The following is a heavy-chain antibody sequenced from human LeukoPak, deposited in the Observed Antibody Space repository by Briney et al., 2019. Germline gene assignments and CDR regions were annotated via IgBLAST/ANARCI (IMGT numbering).Heavy chain of an antibody. D-gene: IGHD3-10*01. Sequence: SQTLSLTCTVSGGSISSGTHYWRWIRQPAGKGLEWIGRIYTCGSTNYNPSLNSRVTISVDTSKNQFSLKLSSVTAADTAVYYCARDWSGKNAFDIWGQGTMVTVSS. J-gene: IGHJ3*02. CDR2: IYTCGST. V-gene: IGHV4-61*02. CDR1: GGSISSGTHY. CDR3: ARDWSGKNAFDI.